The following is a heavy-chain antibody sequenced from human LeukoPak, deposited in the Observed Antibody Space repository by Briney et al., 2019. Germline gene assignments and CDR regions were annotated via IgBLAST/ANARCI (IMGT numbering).Heavy chain of an antibody. J-gene: IGHJ3*02. CDR3: ARDFRAGGVTSKAFDI. Sequence: GGSLRLSCAASGSTVSSNYMSWVRQAPGKGLEWVSVIYSGGSTYYADSVKGRFTISRDNSKNTLYLQMNSLRAEDTAVYYCARDFRAGGVTSKAFDIWGQGTMVTVSS. CDR2: IYSGGST. V-gene: IGHV3-53*05. D-gene: IGHD3-16*01. CDR1: GSTVSSNY.